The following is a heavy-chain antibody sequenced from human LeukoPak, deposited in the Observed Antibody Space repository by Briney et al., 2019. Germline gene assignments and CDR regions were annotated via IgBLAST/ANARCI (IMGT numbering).Heavy chain of an antibody. CDR1: GFTFSSYS. J-gene: IGHJ3*02. V-gene: IGHV3-21*01. D-gene: IGHD2-2*01. CDR2: ISSSSSYI. CDR3: ARLQLGYCSSTSCPGRAFDI. Sequence: GGSLRLSCAASGFTFSSYSMNWVRQAPGKGLEWVSLISSSSSYIYYADSMKGRFTISRDNAKNSLYLQMNSLRAEDTAVYYCARLQLGYCSSTSCPGRAFDIWGQGTMVTVSS.